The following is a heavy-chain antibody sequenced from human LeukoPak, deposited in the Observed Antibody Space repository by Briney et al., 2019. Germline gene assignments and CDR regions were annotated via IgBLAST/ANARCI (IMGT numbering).Heavy chain of an antibody. V-gene: IGHV4-4*08. CDR1: GGSINGYY. Sequence: SETLSLTYSVSGGSINGYYWSWIRQPPGKGLEWIGYVYNSDYTQYNPSLKGRVSISFDTSKSQFSLRLTSVTAADTAVYFCARNLGSSYSYLFDYWGQGTLVTVSS. J-gene: IGHJ4*02. CDR3: ARNLGSSYSYLFDY. D-gene: IGHD2-15*01. CDR2: VYNSDYT.